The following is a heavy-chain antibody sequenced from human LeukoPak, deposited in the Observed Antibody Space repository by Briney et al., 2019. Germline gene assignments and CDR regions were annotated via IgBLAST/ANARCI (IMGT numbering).Heavy chain of an antibody. V-gene: IGHV3-9*01. CDR2: ISWNSGSI. CDR1: GFTFDDYA. D-gene: IGHD3-10*01. Sequence: GGSLRLSCAASGFTFDDYAMHWVRQAPGKGLEWVSGISWNSGSIGYADSVKGRFTISRDNAKNSLYLQMNSLRAEDTAVYYCARVGGSGSYYKPSLGYYYGMDVWGQGTTVTVSS. CDR3: ARVGGSGSYYKPSLGYYYGMDV. J-gene: IGHJ6*02.